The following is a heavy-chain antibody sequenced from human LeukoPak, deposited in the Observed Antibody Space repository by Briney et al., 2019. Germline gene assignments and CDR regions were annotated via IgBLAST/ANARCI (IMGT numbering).Heavy chain of an antibody. Sequence: PGGSLRLSCAASGFTLSSYAMSWVRQGPGKGLEWVSAISVSGNTYHADSVKGRFTISRDSSKNTLYLQMNSLRAGDAAVYYCAKTSYDSSGYYQFDYWGQGTLVTVSS. V-gene: IGHV3-23*01. CDR1: GFTLSSYA. CDR2: ISVSGNT. CDR3: AKTSYDSSGYYQFDY. D-gene: IGHD3-22*01. J-gene: IGHJ4*02.